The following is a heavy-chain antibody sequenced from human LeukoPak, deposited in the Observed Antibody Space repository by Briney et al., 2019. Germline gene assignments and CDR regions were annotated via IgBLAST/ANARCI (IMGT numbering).Heavy chain of an antibody. Sequence: SVKVSCKASGGTVSSYTISWVRQAPGQGLEWMGGIIPIFGTANYAQKFQGRVTITADESTSTAYMELSSLRSEDTAVYYCARARRESSGYYLGSPTDAFDIWGQGTMVTVSS. CDR2: IIPIFGTA. CDR3: ARARRESSGYYLGSPTDAFDI. CDR1: GGTVSSYT. V-gene: IGHV1-69*13. D-gene: IGHD3-22*01. J-gene: IGHJ3*02.